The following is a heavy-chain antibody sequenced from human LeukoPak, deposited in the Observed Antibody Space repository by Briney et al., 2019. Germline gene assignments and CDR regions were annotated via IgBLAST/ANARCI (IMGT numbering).Heavy chain of an antibody. D-gene: IGHD3-16*01. Sequence: GASVKVSCKASGYPFTTYGISWVRQAPGQGLEWMGWIAIYNDNTHSAQKFQGRVTMTTDTSTNTAYMELRSLRSDDTAVYYCARCMFGAYTSYNYYYMDVWGKGTTVTVSS. CDR2: IAIYNDNT. J-gene: IGHJ6*03. V-gene: IGHV1-18*01. CDR3: ARCMFGAYTSYNYYYMDV. CDR1: GYPFTTYG.